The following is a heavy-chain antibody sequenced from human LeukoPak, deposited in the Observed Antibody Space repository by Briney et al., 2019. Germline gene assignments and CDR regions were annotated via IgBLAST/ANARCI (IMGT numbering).Heavy chain of an antibody. CDR3: ARDYNWNPPDY. CDR1: GFTFSSHW. D-gene: IGHD1-1*01. Sequence: PGGSLRLSCAASGFTFSSHWMHWVRQAPGKGLVWVSRINSDGSITTYADSAQGRFTISRDNAKNTLYLQMNSLRDEDTAVYYCARDYNWNPPDYWGQGTLVTVSS. V-gene: IGHV3-74*01. J-gene: IGHJ4*02. CDR2: INSDGSIT.